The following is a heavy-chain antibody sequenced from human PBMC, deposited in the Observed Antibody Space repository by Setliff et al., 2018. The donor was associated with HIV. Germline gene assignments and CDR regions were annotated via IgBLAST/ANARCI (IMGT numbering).Heavy chain of an antibody. V-gene: IGHV3-30*07. D-gene: IGHD2-2*01. Sequence: PGGSLRLSCVASGFTFSNFAMHWVRQAPGKGLEWVSAISYDGSRTYYADSVKGRFAISRDNSKNTLYLQMNGLRAEDTAVYYCATYAYGSGRLDYWGQGTLVTVSS. CDR2: ISYDGSRT. CDR3: ATYAYGSGRLDY. CDR1: GFTFSNFA. J-gene: IGHJ4*02.